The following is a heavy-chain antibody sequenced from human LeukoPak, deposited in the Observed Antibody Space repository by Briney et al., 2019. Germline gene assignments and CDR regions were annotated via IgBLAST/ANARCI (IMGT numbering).Heavy chain of an antibody. V-gene: IGHV4-39*01. CDR1: GGSISSSSYY. CDR3: ARTPIAAAVHFDY. J-gene: IGHJ4*02. CDR2: IYYSGST. Sequence: SETLSLTCTVSGGSISSSSYYWGWIRQPPGKGLEWIGSIYYSGSTYYNPSLKSRVTISVDTSKNQFSLKLSSVTAADTAVYYCARTPIAAAVHFDYRGQGTLVTLSS. D-gene: IGHD6-13*01.